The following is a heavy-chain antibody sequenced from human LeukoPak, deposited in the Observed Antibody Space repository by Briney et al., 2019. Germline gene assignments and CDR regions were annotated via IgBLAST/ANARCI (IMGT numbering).Heavy chain of an antibody. CDR2: ISRGSRTI. D-gene: IGHD6-19*01. CDR3: ARGSGWRGLPDY. J-gene: IGHJ4*02. CDR1: GLMFSSYS. V-gene: IGHV3-21*01. Sequence: GGSLSLSCAASGLMFSSYSMNWVRQAPGKGLEWVSLISRGSRTIYYADSVKGRFTISRDDAKSSLYLQMNSLRAEDTAVYYCARGSGWRGLPDYWGQGTLVTVSS.